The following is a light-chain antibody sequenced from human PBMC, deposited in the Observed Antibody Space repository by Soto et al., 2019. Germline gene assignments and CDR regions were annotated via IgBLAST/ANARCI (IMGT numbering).Light chain of an antibody. CDR2: WAS. Sequence: DIVMTQSPDSRAVALGERATINCKSGRSVLYSSNNENFLAWYQQKSGQPPKLLIYWASIRQSGVPDRFSGGGSGTDFTLTISSLQAEDVAVYYCHQYYSAPWTFGQGTKVEIK. CDR1: RSVLYSSNNENF. J-gene: IGKJ1*01. V-gene: IGKV4-1*01. CDR3: HQYYSAPWT.